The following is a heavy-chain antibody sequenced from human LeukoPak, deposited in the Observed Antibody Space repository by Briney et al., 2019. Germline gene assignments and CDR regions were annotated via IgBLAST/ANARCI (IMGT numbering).Heavy chain of an antibody. CDR1: GGSFSGYY. J-gene: IGHJ5*02. CDR2: INHSGST. D-gene: IGHD2-15*01. V-gene: IGHV4-34*01. CDR3: ARDRGLVVVAATRHNWFDP. Sequence: SETPSLTCAVYGGSFSGYYWSWIRQPPGKGLEWIGEINHSGSTNYNPSLKSRVTISVDTSKNQFSLKLSSVTAADTAVYYCARDRGLVVVAATRHNWFDPWGQGTLVTVSS.